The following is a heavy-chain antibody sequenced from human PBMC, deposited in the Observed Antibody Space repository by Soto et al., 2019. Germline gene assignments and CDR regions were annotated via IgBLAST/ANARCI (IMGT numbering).Heavy chain of an antibody. J-gene: IGHJ4*02. CDR3: ARGGGPYVWFNEF. V-gene: IGHV1-69*01. CDR2: IIPVFGTT. D-gene: IGHD3-16*01. CDR1: GGLFSSFA. Sequence: QEQLVQSGAEVKKPGSSVKVSCKYSGGLFSSFAISWVRQAPGQGLEWMGGIIPVFGTTNYAQKFQGRVTITADESTNTAYMELSSLTSDDTAMYYCARGGGPYVWFNEFGGKGTQVTVS.